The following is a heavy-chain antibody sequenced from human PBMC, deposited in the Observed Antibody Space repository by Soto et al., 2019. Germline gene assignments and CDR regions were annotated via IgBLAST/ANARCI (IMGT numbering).Heavy chain of an antibody. Sequence: GGSLRLSCAASGFTFSSYAMSWVRQAPGKGLEWVSAISGSGGSTYYADSVKGRFTISRDNSKNTLYLQMNSLRAEDTAVYYCAKDPKGVYSSSSGPRWFFDFDYWGQGTLVTVSS. CDR1: GFTFSSYA. D-gene: IGHD6-6*01. CDR2: ISGSGGST. V-gene: IGHV3-23*01. J-gene: IGHJ4*02. CDR3: AKDPKGVYSSSSGPRWFFDFDY.